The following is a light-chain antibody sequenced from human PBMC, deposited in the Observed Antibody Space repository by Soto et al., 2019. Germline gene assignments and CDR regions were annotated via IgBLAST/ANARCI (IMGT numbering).Light chain of an antibody. CDR1: SSDVGGYNY. CDR2: DVS. Sequence: QSALTQPRSVSGSPGQSVTISCTGTSSDVGGYNYVSWYQQHPGKAPKVMIYDVSKRPSGVPDRFSGSKSGNTASLTIFGLQAEDRADYYCCSFAGSYTYWVFGGGTKVTVL. J-gene: IGLJ3*02. CDR3: CSFAGSYTYWV. V-gene: IGLV2-11*01.